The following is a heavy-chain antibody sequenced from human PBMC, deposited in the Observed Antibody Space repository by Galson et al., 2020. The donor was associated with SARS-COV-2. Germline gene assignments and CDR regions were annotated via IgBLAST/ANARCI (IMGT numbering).Heavy chain of an antibody. Sequence: ASVTVSCQVSGYTLTELSMHWVRQAPGKGLEWMGGFDPEDGETIYAQKFQGRVTMTEDTSTDTAYMELSSLRSEDTAVYYCAKVGFMGRGVLDSFDYWSHGTLVTVSS. CDR2: FDPEDGET. CDR1: GYTLTELS. V-gene: IGHV1-24*01. J-gene: IGHJ4*01. D-gene: IGHD3-10*01. CDR3: AKVGFMGRGVLDSFDY.